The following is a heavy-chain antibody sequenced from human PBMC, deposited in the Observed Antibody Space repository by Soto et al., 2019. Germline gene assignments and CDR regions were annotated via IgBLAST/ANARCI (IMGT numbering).Heavy chain of an antibody. Sequence: ASVKVSCKASGYTFTSYYMHWVRQAPGQGLEWMGIINPSGGSTSYAQKFQGRVTITRDASTSTVYMELSSLRSEDTAVYYCARDRERYFDWIGYYYYGMDVWGQGTTVTVSS. J-gene: IGHJ6*02. D-gene: IGHD3-9*01. CDR1: GYTFTSYY. CDR3: ARDRERYFDWIGYYYYGMDV. V-gene: IGHV1-46*01. CDR2: INPSGGST.